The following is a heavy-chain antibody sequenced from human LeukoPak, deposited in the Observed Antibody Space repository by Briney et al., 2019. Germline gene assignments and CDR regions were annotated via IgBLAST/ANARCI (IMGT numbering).Heavy chain of an antibody. Sequence: SETLSLTCAVSGGSVSGYYWTWMRQPPGKGLEWIGDIYYSGSTNSNPSLKSRVTMSVDTSKNQFSLKLSSVAAADSAVYYCARGRGWLQSTPFDYWGQGTLVTVSS. J-gene: IGHJ4*02. V-gene: IGHV4-59*02. CDR1: GGSVSGYY. CDR3: ARGRGWLQSTPFDY. D-gene: IGHD5-24*01. CDR2: IYYSGST.